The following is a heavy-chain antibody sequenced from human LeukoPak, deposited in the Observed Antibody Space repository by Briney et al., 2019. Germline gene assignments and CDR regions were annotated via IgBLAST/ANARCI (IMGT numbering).Heavy chain of an antibody. CDR2: INYKTSGGTA. CDR1: GFTFNNAW. V-gene: IGHV3-15*01. CDR3: TTDHHTIYGVVFPDY. D-gene: IGHD3-3*01. J-gene: IGHJ4*02. Sequence: PGGSLRLSCAVSGFTFNNAWISWVRQAPGKGLEWVGRINYKTSGGTADYAAPVKGRFTISRDDSEDTLYLQMNSLQTEDTAVYYCTTDHHTIYGVVFPDYWGQGTPVTVSS.